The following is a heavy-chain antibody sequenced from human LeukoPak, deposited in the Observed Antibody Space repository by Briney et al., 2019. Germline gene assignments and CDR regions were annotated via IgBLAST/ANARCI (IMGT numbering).Heavy chain of an antibody. D-gene: IGHD6-19*01. V-gene: IGHV1-18*01. CDR1: GYTFTSYG. Sequence: ASVKVSCKASGYTFTSYGISWVRQAPGQGLEWMGWISAYNGNTNYAQKLQGRVTMTTDTSTSTAYMELRSLRSDDAAVYYCARRSPAVAGTLYYYGMDVWGQGTTVTVSS. J-gene: IGHJ6*02. CDR2: ISAYNGNT. CDR3: ARRSPAVAGTLYYYGMDV.